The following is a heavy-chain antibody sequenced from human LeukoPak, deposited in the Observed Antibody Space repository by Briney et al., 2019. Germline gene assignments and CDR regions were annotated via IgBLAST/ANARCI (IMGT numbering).Heavy chain of an antibody. Sequence: GGSLRLSCAASGFTFSSYAMHWVRQAPGKGLEWVAVISYDGSNKYYADSVKGRFTISRDNSKNTLYLQMNSLRAEDTAVYYCARGLHYYYDSSGYPYSFDYWGQGTLVTVSS. J-gene: IGHJ4*02. V-gene: IGHV3-30-3*01. CDR1: GFTFSSYA. CDR3: ARGLHYYYDSSGYPYSFDY. D-gene: IGHD3-22*01. CDR2: ISYDGSNK.